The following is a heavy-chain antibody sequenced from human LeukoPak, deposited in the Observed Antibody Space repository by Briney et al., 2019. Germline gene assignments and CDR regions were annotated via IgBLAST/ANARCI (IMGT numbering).Heavy chain of an antibody. Sequence: PSETLSLTCSVSGYSFTSGHYWGWIRQPPGKGMEWIANIYHTGSAHYNPSLKSRVTISVDTSKNQFSLKLSSVTAADTAVYYCARYCTSTTCILRGFDYWGQGTLVTVSS. CDR3: ARYCTSTTCILRGFDY. D-gene: IGHD2-2*01. CDR2: IYHTGSA. V-gene: IGHV4-38-2*01. CDR1: GYSFTSGHY. J-gene: IGHJ4*02.